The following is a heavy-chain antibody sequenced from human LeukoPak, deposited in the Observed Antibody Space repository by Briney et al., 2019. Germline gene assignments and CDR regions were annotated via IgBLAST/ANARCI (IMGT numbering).Heavy chain of an antibody. J-gene: IGHJ4*02. V-gene: IGHV3-74*01. CDR2: INTDGSST. CDR3: ARVFPYSSSSDFDY. Sequence: GGSLRLSCAASGFTFSSYWMHWVRQAPGKGLVWVSRINTDGSSTSYADSVKGRFSISRDNAKNTLYLQMNSLRAEDTAVYYCARVFPYSSSSDFDYWGQGTLVTVSS. D-gene: IGHD6-6*01. CDR1: GFTFSSYW.